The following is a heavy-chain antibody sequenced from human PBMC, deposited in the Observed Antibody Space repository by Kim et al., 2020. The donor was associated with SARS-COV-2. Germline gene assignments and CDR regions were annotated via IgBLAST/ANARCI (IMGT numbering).Heavy chain of an antibody. J-gene: IGHJ4*02. Sequence: ASVKVSCKASGYTFSSYAMNWVRQAPGQGVEWMGWINTNTGNPTYAQGFTGRVVFSLDTSVSTSYLQISSLKAEDTAVYYCARDGGYYYDSSGYYLFDYWVQGTLVTVSS. CDR2: INTNTGNP. CDR1: GYTFSSYA. CDR3: ARDGGYYYDSSGYYLFDY. V-gene: IGHV7-4-1*02. D-gene: IGHD3-22*01.